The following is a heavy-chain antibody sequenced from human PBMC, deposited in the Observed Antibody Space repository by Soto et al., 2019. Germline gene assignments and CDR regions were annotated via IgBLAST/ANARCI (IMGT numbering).Heavy chain of an antibody. CDR3: ARHIPYYDILTGYSQNWFDP. CDR1: GGSISSYY. Sequence: SETLSLTCTVSGGSISSYYWSWIRQPPGKGLEWIGYIYYSGSTNYNPSLKSRVTISVDTSKNQFSLKLSSVTAADTAVYYCARHIPYYDILTGYSQNWFDPWGQGPLVTVS. V-gene: IGHV4-59*08. CDR2: IYYSGST. D-gene: IGHD3-9*01. J-gene: IGHJ5*02.